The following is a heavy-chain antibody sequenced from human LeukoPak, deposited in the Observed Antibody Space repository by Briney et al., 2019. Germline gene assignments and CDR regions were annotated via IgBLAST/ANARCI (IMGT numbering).Heavy chain of an antibody. D-gene: IGHD6-13*01. J-gene: IGHJ4*02. CDR2: IISSSSYI. CDR3: ASDTGYSSSWVRKYFDY. CDR1: GFTFSSYS. V-gene: IGHV3-21*01. Sequence: GGCLRLSCAASGFTFSSYSMNWVRQAPGKGLEWVSSIISSSSYIYYADSVKGRFTISRDNAKNSLYLQMNSLRAEDTAVYYCASDTGYSSSWVRKYFDYWGQGALVTVS.